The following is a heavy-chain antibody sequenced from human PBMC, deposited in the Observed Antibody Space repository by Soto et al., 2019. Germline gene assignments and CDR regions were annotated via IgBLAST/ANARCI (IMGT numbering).Heavy chain of an antibody. J-gene: IGHJ6*02. CDR1: GITVSSIY. Sequence: GGSLRLSCAVSGITVSSIYMTWVRQAPGKGLEWVSVIYSEGTTYYADSVKGRFTISRDNSKNTLYLQMNSLRAEDTAVYYCARDPLGYSYGLYYNYGMDVWGQGTTVTV. V-gene: IGHV3-53*01. D-gene: IGHD5-18*01. CDR2: IYSEGTT. CDR3: ARDPLGYSYGLYYNYGMDV.